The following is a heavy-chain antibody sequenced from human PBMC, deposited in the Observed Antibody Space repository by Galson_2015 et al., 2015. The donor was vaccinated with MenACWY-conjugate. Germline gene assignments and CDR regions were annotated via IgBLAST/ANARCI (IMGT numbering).Heavy chain of an antibody. D-gene: IGHD6-19*01. V-gene: IGHV3-7*03. CDR2: IKQDGSEK. J-gene: IGHJ4*02. CDR3: GATIFGQWLIDF. CDR1: GFTFSRYW. Sequence: SLRLSCAASGFTFSRYWMSWARQAPGKGLEWVANIKQDGSEKYYGDSVKDRFTISRDNADNSLYLQLNSLRAEDTAVYYCGATIFGQWLIDFWGQGTLVTVSS.